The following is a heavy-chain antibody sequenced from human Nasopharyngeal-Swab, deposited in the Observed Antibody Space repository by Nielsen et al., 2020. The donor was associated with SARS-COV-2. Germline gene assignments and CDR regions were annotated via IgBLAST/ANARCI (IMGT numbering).Heavy chain of an antibody. D-gene: IGHD3/OR15-3a*01. CDR3: ARDSGDFGTYYSMDV. CDR1: GGSIVSGDYY. Sequence: SATLSLTCTVSGGSIVSGDYYWSWVRQPPGKGLEWIGYISYSGYTNSSPSLKSRVSISVDTSKNQFSLSLTSMTAADTAVYYCARDSGDFGTYYSMDVWGQGTTVIVSS. CDR2: ISYSGYT. J-gene: IGHJ6*02. V-gene: IGHV4-61*08.